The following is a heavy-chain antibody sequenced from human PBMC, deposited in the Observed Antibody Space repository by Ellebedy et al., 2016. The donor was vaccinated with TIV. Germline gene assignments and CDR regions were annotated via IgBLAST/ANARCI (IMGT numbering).Heavy chain of an antibody. CDR3: ARGHYYDSSGYWGFDY. J-gene: IGHJ4*02. D-gene: IGHD3-22*01. V-gene: IGHV3-48*04. CDR1: GFTFSSYS. Sequence: GGSLRLSCAASGFTFSSYSMNWVRQAPGKGLEWVSYISSSSSTIYYADSVKGRFTISRDNAKNSLYLQMNSLRAEDTAVYYCARGHYYDSSGYWGFDYWGQGTLVTVSS. CDR2: ISSSSSTI.